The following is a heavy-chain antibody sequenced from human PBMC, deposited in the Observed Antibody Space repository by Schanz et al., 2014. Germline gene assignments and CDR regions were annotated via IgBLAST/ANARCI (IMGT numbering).Heavy chain of an antibody. D-gene: IGHD1-26*01. J-gene: IGHJ4*02. CDR2: IGGSDGYT. CDR3: ARDRDQWDGNYLDY. CDR1: GYTFTRSG. V-gene: IGHV1-18*01. Sequence: QVQLVQSGGEVKTPGASVKVSCKASGYTFTRSGISWVRQAPGQGLEWMGWIGGSDGYTNFSQKFPGRVTMTTDTSTRTVYMELRSLSSDDSPVYYCARDRDQWDGNYLDYWGQGTLVTVSS.